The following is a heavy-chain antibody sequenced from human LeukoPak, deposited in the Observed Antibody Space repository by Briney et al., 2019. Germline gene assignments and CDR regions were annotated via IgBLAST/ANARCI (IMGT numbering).Heavy chain of an antibody. CDR2: ISSTGGTT. V-gene: IGHV3-23*01. CDR1: GLTFSNYG. CDR3: ARAVVVADPDYMDV. J-gene: IGHJ6*03. Sequence: GGSLRLSCVASGLTFSNYGISWVRQAPGKGLEWVSAISSTGGTTYYADSVKGRFTISRDNSKNSLYLQMNSLRAEDTAVYYCARAVVVADPDYMDVWGKGTTVTISS. D-gene: IGHD2-15*01.